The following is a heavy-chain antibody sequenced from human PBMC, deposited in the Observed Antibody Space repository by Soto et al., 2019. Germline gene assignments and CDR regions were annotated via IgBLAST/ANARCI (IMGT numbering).Heavy chain of an antibody. D-gene: IGHD1-1*01. V-gene: IGHV1-8*01. J-gene: IGHJ4*02. CDR1: GYTFTSYD. Sequence: ASVKVSCKASGYTFTSYDIYWVRQATGQGLEWMGWMDPNTGNSGYAQKFQGRVTMTSDTSISTAHMELSSLRSEDTAVYYCARRAETNGWNGFGADKYYFDFWGQGTLVTVSS. CDR3: ARRAETNGWNGFGADKYYFDF. CDR2: MDPNTGNS.